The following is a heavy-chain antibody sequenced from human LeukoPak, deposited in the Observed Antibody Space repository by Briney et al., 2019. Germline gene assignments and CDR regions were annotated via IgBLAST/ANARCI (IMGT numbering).Heavy chain of an antibody. CDR1: GGSISSYY. CDR3: ARAETYYMDV. Sequence: SETLSLTCTVSGGSISSYYWSWIRQPPGKGLEWIGYIYNSGSTNYNPSLKSRVTISVDTSKNQFSLKLSSVTAADTAVYYCARAETYYMDVWGKGTTVTVSS. CDR2: IYNSGST. V-gene: IGHV4-59*12. J-gene: IGHJ6*03.